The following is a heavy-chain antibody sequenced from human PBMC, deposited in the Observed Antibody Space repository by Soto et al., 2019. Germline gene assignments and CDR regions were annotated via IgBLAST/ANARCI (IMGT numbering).Heavy chain of an antibody. J-gene: IGHJ6*02. D-gene: IGHD3-3*01. CDR2: IYYTGTT. CDR3: ARVQFYDFGSGSVLIDV. CDR1: GGSVSSGRYQ. V-gene: IGHV4-61*01. Sequence: SGTLSLTCTVSGGSVSSGRYQCSWIRQSPGKGLEWIGYIYYTGTTNYNPSLKSRVTISVDTSKNQFSLKLTSVTAADTALYFCARVQFYDFGSGSVLIDVWGQRTSETVSS.